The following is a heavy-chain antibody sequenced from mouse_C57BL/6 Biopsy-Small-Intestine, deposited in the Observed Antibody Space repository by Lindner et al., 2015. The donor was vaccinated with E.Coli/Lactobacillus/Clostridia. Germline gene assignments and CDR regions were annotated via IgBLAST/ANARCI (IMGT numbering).Heavy chain of an antibody. CDR1: GYSFTGYN. J-gene: IGHJ4*01. Sequence: VQLQESGPELVKPGASVKISCKASGYSFTGYNMNWVKQSHGKSLEWIGNINPYYGSTSYNQKFKGKATLTVDKSSSTAYMQLNSLTSEDSAVYYCAREERNYYDGSYDAMDYWGQGTSVTVSS. D-gene: IGHD1-1*01. CDR2: INPYYGST. CDR3: AREERNYYDGSYDAMDY. V-gene: IGHV1-39*01.